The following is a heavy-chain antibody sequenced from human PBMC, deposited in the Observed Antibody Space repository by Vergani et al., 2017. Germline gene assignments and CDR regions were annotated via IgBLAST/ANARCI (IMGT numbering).Heavy chain of an antibody. Sequence: QLQLQESDSRLVNPSQTLSLTCTLSGDAISRDTYSWNWVRQPPGKPLEWIGSVYYSGTTYYNPSLGGRVTMSIDKSKNHFSLTLTSVTAAASAFYFCARGQTGYSRDWSTYFFYMDVWGKGTTVTVSS. J-gene: IGHJ6*03. D-gene: IGHD3/OR15-3a*01. CDR1: GDAISRDTYS. CDR2: VYYSGTT. CDR3: ARGQTGYSRDWSTYFFYMDV. V-gene: IGHV4-30-2*01.